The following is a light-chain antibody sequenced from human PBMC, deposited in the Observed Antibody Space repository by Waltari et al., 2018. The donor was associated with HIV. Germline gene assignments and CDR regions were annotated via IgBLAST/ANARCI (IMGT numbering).Light chain of an antibody. J-gene: IGLJ1*01. V-gene: IGLV2-11*01. CDR3: CSYAGSYTGV. CDR1: SNDVGGYNY. CDR2: DVT. Sequence: QSALTQPRSVSGSPGQSVIMSCAGTSNDVGGYNYVSWYQQHPGKAPKLMIYDVTKRPSGVPDRFSGSKSGNTASLTISGLQADDEADYYCCSYAGSYTGVFGTGTKVTVL.